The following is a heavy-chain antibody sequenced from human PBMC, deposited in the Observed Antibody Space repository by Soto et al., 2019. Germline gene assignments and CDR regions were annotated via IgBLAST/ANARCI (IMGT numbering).Heavy chain of an antibody. CDR2: ISSSSSYI. D-gene: IGHD3-22*01. V-gene: IGHV3-21*01. J-gene: IGHJ4*02. Sequence: EVQLVESGGGLVKPGGSLRLSCAASGFTFSSYSMNWVRQATGMGLEWVSSISSSSSYIYYADSVKGRFTISRDNAKNSLYLQMNSLRAEDTAVYYCARAPYYYDSSGYWAYWGQGTLVTVSS. CDR1: GFTFSSYS. CDR3: ARAPYYYDSSGYWAY.